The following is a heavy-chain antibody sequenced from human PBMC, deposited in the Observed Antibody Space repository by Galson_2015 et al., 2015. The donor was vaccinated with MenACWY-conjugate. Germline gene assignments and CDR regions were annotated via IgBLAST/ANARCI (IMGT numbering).Heavy chain of an antibody. CDR2: INSDGRST. CDR1: GFTFSTYW. CDR3: ARLGGNYRTTSHFDY. V-gene: IGHV3-74*01. J-gene: IGHJ4*02. Sequence: SLRLSCAASGFTFSTYWMHWVRQAPGKGLVWVSRINSDGRSTSYADSVKGLFTISRDNAKNTLYLQMNSLRAEDTAVYYCARLGGNYRTTSHFDYWGQGTLVTVSS. D-gene: IGHD1-26*01.